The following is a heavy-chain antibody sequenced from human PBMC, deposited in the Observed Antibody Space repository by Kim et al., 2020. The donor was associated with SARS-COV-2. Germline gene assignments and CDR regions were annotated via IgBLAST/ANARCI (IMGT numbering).Heavy chain of an antibody. CDR1: GYTFTSYA. J-gene: IGHJ5*02. D-gene: IGHD3-3*01. Sequence: ASVKVSCKASGYTFTSYAMNWVRQAPGQGLEWMGWINTNTGNPTYAQGFTGRFVFSLDTSVSTAYLQISSLKAEDTAVYYCARENGRFLEWLLNNWFDPWGQGTLVTVSS. CDR3: ARENGRFLEWLLNNWFDP. V-gene: IGHV7-4-1*02. CDR2: INTNTGNP.